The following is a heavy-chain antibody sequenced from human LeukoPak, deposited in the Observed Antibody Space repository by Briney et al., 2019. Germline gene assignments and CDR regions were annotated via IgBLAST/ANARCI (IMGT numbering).Heavy chain of an antibody. D-gene: IGHD6-19*01. CDR3: ARVRVAMAGDALDI. CDR2: IDNTGTT. Sequence: SETLSLTCSVSGESMRSSYWTWIRQSPGKGLEWIGYIDNTGTTYYNPPLESRVAISVDTSKSQFYLKVTSVTTADTALYFCARVRVAMAGDALDIWGQGTMVTVSS. J-gene: IGHJ3*02. V-gene: IGHV4-59*01. CDR1: GESMRSSY.